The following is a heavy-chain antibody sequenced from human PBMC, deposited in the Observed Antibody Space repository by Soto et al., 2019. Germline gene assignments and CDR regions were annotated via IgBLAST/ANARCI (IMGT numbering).Heavy chain of an antibody. CDR2: INPRDSNT. Sequence: GESLKISCTGSEYTFTSHWISWVRQMPGKGLEWMGRINPRDSNTDYSPSFHGHVSISVDKSIRTSFLQWSSLKASDSAMYYCARHGRPNGGWYGSWFDPWGQGTLVTVSS. J-gene: IGHJ5*02. CDR1: EYTFTSHW. CDR3: ARHGRPNGGWYGSWFDP. D-gene: IGHD6-19*01. V-gene: IGHV5-10-1*01.